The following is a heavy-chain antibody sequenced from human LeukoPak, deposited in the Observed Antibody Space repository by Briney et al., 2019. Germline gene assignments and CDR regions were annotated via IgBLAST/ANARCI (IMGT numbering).Heavy chain of an antibody. Sequence: PSETLSLTCTVSGGSISSSSYYWGWIRQPPGKGLEWIGRIYYSGSTYYNPSLKSRVTISVDTSKNQFSLKLRSVTAADTAVYYCTVGVVKIWGQGTLVTVSS. V-gene: IGHV4-39*01. CDR3: TVGVVKI. CDR1: GGSISSSSYY. CDR2: IYYSGST. J-gene: IGHJ4*02. D-gene: IGHD3-3*01.